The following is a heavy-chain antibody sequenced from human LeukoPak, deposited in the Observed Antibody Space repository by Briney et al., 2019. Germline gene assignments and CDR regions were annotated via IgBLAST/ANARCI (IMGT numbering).Heavy chain of an antibody. CDR2: INHSGST. CDR1: GGSFSGYY. J-gene: IGHJ4*02. D-gene: IGHD5-12*01. Sequence: PSETLSLTCAVYGGSFSGYYWSWIRQPPGKGLEWIGEINHSGSTNYNPSLKSRVTISVDASKNQFSLKLSSVTAADTAVYYCVRGLGGYVSRGVDWGQGTLVTVYS. CDR3: VRGLGGYVSRGVD. V-gene: IGHV4-34*01.